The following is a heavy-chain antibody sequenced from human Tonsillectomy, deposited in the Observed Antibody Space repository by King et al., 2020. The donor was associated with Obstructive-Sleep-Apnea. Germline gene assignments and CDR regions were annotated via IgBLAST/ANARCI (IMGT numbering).Heavy chain of an antibody. CDR2: ITGLDNRT. CDR3: VKEAKGEK. V-gene: IGHV3-23*04. Sequence: VQLVESGGGFAQPGGSLRLSCAASGFDFRSYALSWVRQAPGKGLEWVSTITGLDNRTYYADSVEGRFTISRVDPKNTLYLDMTSLTAGDTAVYYCVKEAKGEKWGQGTLVTVSA. J-gene: IGHJ4*02. CDR1: GFDFRSYA.